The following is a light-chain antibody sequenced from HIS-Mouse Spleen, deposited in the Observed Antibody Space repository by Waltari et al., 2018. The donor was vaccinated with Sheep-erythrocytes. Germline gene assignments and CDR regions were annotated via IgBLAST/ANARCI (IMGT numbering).Light chain of an antibody. V-gene: IGLV2-11*01. Sequence: QSALSQPRSVSGSPGQSVTISCTGTTSDVGGYNYVPWYQQHPGKAPKLMIYDVSKRPSGFPDRFSAAKSGNTASLTISGLQAEDEADYYCCSYAGSYNHVFATGTKVTVL. CDR1: TSDVGGYNY. J-gene: IGLJ1*01. CDR3: CSYAGSYNHV. CDR2: DVS.